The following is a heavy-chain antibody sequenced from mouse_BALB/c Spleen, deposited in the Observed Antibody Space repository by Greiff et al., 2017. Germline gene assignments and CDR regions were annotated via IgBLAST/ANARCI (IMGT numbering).Heavy chain of an antibody. J-gene: IGHJ1*01. V-gene: IGHV6-6*02. CDR2: IRLKSDNYAT. Sequence: EVKLMESGGGLVQPGGSMKLSCVASGFTFSSYWMSWVRQSPEKGLEWVAEIRLKSDNYATHYAESVKGKFTISRDDSKSRLYLQMNSLRAEDTGIYYCTDFDVWGAGTTVTVSS. CDR3: TDFDV. CDR1: GFTFSSYW.